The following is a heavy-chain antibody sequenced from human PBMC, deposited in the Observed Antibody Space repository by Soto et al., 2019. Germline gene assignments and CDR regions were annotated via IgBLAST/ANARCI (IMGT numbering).Heavy chain of an antibody. V-gene: IGHV4-39*01. CDR3: ARQGYDRRADLAFDY. J-gene: IGHJ4*02. CDR2: IYYSGST. D-gene: IGHD3-22*01. CDR1: GGSISSSSYY. Sequence: PSETLSLTCTVSGGSISSSSYYWGWIRQPPGKGLEWIGSIYYSGSTYYNPSLKSRVTISVDTSKNQFSLKLSSVTAADTAVYYCARQGYDRRADLAFDYWGQGTLVTVSS.